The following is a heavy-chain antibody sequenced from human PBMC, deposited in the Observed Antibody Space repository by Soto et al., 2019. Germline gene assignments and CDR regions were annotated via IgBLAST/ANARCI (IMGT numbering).Heavy chain of an antibody. CDR2: IDGDGRRI. J-gene: IGHJ4*02. CDR3: ARDLTGYNDY. V-gene: IGHV3-74*01. D-gene: IGHD3-9*01. CDR1: GFTFSSSW. Sequence: GGSLRLSCAASGFTFSSSWMHWVRQAPGKGLGWVSRIDGDGRRIDYADSVKGRFTISRDNAQNTLYLQMNSLRVDDTAVYYCARDLTGYNDYWGQGTLVTVSS.